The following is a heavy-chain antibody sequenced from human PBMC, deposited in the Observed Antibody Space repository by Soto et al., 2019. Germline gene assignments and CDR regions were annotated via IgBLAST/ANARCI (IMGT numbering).Heavy chain of an antibody. CDR2: IIPIFGTA. V-gene: IGHV1-69*13. CDR1: GGTFSSYA. CDR3: ASRAEGSRSVIDY. J-gene: IGHJ4*02. Sequence: GASVKVSCKASGGTFSSYAISWVRQAPGQGLEWMGGIIPIFGTANYAQKFQGRVTITADESTSTAYMELSSLRSEDTAVYYCASRAEGSRSVIDYWDQGTLVTVSS. D-gene: IGHD3-10*01.